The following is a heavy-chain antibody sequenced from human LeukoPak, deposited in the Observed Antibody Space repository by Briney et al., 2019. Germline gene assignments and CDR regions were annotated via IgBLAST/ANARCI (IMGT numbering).Heavy chain of an antibody. D-gene: IGHD4-17*01. CDR1: GFTFSSHS. CDR3: ARDVYSRTLTTTPYYFDY. Sequence: GGSLRLSCAASGFTFSSHSMNWVRQAPGKGLEWLSYSSSSTIYYADSVKGRSAISRDNAKNSLYLQINSLRAEDTAVYYCARDVYSRTLTTTPYYFDYWGQGTLVTVSS. V-gene: IGHV3-48*04. J-gene: IGHJ4*02. CDR2: SSSSTI.